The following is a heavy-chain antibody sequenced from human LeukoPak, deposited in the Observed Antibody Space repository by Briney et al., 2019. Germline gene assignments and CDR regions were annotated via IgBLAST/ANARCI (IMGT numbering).Heavy chain of an antibody. CDR2: IFTGGST. CDR1: GGSISRGSYY. V-gene: IGHV4-61*09. D-gene: IGHD2-15*01. J-gene: IGHJ6*03. CDR3: ARGYCSGGSCYSYYYYNYMDV. Sequence: SETLSLTCTVSGGSISRGSYYWSWIRQSAGKGLECLGHIFTGGSTNYNPSLKSRVTIAVDTSKNQFSLKLSSVTAADTAVYYCARGYCSGGSCYSYYYYNYMDVWGKGTTVTVSS.